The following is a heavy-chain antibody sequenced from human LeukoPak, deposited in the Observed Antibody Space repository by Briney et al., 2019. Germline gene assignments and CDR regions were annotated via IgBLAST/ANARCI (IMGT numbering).Heavy chain of an antibody. D-gene: IGHD2/OR15-2a*01. J-gene: IGHJ5*02. CDR1: GGSFSGYY. CDR3: ARHANFIFYNWFDP. V-gene: IGHV4-34*01. Sequence: SETLSLTCAVYGGSFSGYYWSWSRQPPGKVLEWIGEINHSGSTNYNPSLKSRVTISVDTSKNQFSLKLSSVTAADTAVYYCARHANFIFYNWFDPWGQGTLVTVSS. CDR2: INHSGST.